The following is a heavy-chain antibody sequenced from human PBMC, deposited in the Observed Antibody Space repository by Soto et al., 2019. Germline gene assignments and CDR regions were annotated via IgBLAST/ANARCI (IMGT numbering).Heavy chain of an antibody. CDR3: ARDGTYNWV. V-gene: IGHV3-66*01. CDR2: IYSGGAT. CDR1: GFTVSNHY. Sequence: EVQLVESGGGLVQPGGSLRLSCAASGFTVSNHYMRWVRQASGKGLEWVSLIYSGGATYYADSVKGRFNISRDNSKNTLYRQMNSLRAEDTAVYYCARDGTYNWVGGHGFLVTVSS. D-gene: IGHD1-1*01. J-gene: IGHJ4*01.